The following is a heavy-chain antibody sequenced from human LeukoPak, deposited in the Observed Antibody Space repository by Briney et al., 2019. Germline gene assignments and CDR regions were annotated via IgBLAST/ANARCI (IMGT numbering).Heavy chain of an antibody. J-gene: IGHJ4*02. V-gene: IGHV3-23*01. Sequence: GGSPRLSCAASGFTFSSYAMSWVRQAPGKGLEWVSAISGSGGSTYYADSVKGRFTISRDNSKNTLYLQMNSLRPEDTAVYFCARDLLPGAPDYFDYWGQGTLVTVSS. CDR3: ARDLLPGAPDYFDY. CDR2: ISGSGGST. CDR1: GFTFSSYA. D-gene: IGHD2-2*01.